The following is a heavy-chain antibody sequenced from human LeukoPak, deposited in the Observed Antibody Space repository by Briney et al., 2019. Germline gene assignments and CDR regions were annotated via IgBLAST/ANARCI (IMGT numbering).Heavy chain of an antibody. J-gene: IGHJ4*02. CDR2: ISGSGGST. D-gene: IGHD3-22*01. V-gene: IGHV3-23*01. Sequence: PGGSLKLSRAASGFTFSSYAMSWVRQAPGKGLEWVLAISGSGGSTYYADSVKGRFTISRDNSKNTLYLQMNSLRAEDTAVYYCAKDPYYYDSSGYYYPTFFDYWGQGTLVTVSS. CDR3: AKDPYYYDSSGYYYPTFFDY. CDR1: GFTFSSYA.